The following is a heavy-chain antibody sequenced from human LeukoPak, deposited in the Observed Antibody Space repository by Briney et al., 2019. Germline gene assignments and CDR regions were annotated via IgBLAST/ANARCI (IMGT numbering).Heavy chain of an antibody. D-gene: IGHD6-13*01. Sequence: PSETLSLTCTVSGGSISSSSYYWGWIRQPPGKGLGWIGSIYYSGSTYYNPSLKSRVTISVDTSKNQFSLKLSSVTAADTAVYYCARGARSSWYGFDYWGQGSLVTVSS. J-gene: IGHJ4*02. CDR2: IYYSGST. CDR1: GGSISSSSYY. CDR3: ARGARSSWYGFDY. V-gene: IGHV4-39*07.